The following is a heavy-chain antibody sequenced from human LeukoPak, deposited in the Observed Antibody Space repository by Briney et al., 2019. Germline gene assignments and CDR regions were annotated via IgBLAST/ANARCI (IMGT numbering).Heavy chain of an antibody. CDR2: IYYSGST. CDR3: ARGGIGRYYYYGMDV. J-gene: IGHJ6*02. Sequence: SETLSLTCTVSGGSISSYYWSWIRQPPGKGLEWIGYIYYSGSTNYNPSLKSRVTISVDTSKNQFSLRLSSVTAADTAVYYCARGGIGRYYYYGMDVWGQGTTVTVSS. D-gene: IGHD3-10*01. CDR1: GGSISSYY. V-gene: IGHV4-59*08.